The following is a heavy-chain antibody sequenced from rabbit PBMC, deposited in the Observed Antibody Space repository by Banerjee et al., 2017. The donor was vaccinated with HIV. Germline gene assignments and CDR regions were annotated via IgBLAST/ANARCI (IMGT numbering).Heavy chain of an antibody. CDR2: IYAGSSDNT. V-gene: IGHV1S45*01. CDR1: GFTLSSYW. Sequence: QEQLEESGGDLVKPEGSLTVTCTASGFTLSSYWMCWVRQAPGKGLEWIACIYAGSSDNTYYASWAKGRFTISKTSSTTVTLQMTSLTAADTATYFCARDLAGVIGWNLNLWGQGTLVTVS. D-gene: IGHD4-1*01. CDR3: ARDLAGVIGWNLNL. J-gene: IGHJ4*01.